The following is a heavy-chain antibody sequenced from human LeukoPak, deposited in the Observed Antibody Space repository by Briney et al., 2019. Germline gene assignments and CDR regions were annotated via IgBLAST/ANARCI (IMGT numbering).Heavy chain of an antibody. CDR2: IRYDGSNK. CDR1: GFTFSSYG. Sequence: QPGGSLRLSCAASGFTFSSYGMHWVRQAPGKGLEWVAFIRYDGSNKYYADSVKGRFTISRDNSKNTLYLQMNSLRAEDTAVYYCAKVPDYSNKRAYYLDYWGQGTLVTVSS. CDR3: AKVPDYSNKRAYYLDY. D-gene: IGHD4-11*01. V-gene: IGHV3-30*02. J-gene: IGHJ4*02.